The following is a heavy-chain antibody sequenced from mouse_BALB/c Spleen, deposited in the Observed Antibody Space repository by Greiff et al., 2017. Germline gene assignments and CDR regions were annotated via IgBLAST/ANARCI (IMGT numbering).Heavy chain of an antibody. D-gene: IGHD1-1*01. Sequence: EVQLQQSGAELVKPGASVKLSCTASGFNIKDTYMHWVKQRPEQGLEWIGRIDPANGNTKYDPKFQGKATITADTSSNTAYLQLSSLTSEDTAVYYCARDGSSPWYFDVWGAGTTVTVSS. CDR2: IDPANGNT. V-gene: IGHV14-3*02. CDR1: GFNIKDTY. CDR3: ARDGSSPWYFDV. J-gene: IGHJ1*01.